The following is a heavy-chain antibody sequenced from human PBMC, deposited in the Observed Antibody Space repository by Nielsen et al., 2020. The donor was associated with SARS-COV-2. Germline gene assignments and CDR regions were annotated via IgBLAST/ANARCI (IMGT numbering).Heavy chain of an antibody. J-gene: IGHJ3*01. D-gene: IGHD3-10*01. CDR2: VSSSGGST. V-gene: IGHV3-23*01. CDR3: ARDGVVRGDALDP. Sequence: GESLKISCAASGFTFNIYAMAWVRRAPGRGLQWVTGVSSSGGSTYYTDSVKGRFSISRDNSKNTLFLLMHSLRVEDTAVYYCARDGVVRGDALDPWGQGTMVTVSS. CDR1: GFTFNIYA.